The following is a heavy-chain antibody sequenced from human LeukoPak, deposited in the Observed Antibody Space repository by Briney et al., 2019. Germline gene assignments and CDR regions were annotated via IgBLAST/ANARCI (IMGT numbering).Heavy chain of an antibody. V-gene: IGHV3-21*04. D-gene: IGHD7-27*01. CDR2: ISSSSSYI. CDR3: AKDGGLWVSAHWGDS. CDR1: GFTFSSYS. J-gene: IGHJ4*02. Sequence: GGSLRLSCAASGFTFSSYSVNWVRQAPGKGLEWVSSISSSSSYIYYADSVKGRFTVSRDNSKNTLFLQMNSLRAEDTAVYYCAKDGGLWVSAHWGDSWGRGTLVTVSS.